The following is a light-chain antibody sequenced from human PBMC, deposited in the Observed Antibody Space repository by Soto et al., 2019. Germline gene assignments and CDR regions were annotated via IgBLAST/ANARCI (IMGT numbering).Light chain of an antibody. V-gene: IGKV3-15*01. CDR2: GAS. J-gene: IGKJ4*02. CDR1: QSGHSN. CDR3: QQYTDWSWGT. Sequence: EIVMTQSPSTLSLSPGETATLSFRASQSGHSNLAWFQQHPCQAPKLLIYGASSMATGVPVRFSGSGSGTEFTLTISSLQPADVAVYYCQQYTDWSWGTFGGGTKVGIK.